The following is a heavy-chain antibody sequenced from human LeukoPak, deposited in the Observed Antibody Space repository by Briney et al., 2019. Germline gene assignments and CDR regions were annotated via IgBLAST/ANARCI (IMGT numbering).Heavy chain of an antibody. CDR2: ISGYNGDT. Sequence: GASVKVSCKTSGYTFNTFGVGWVRQAPGQGLEWMGWISGYNGDTNFAEKLQGRVTMTTDTSTSTAYMELRSLSSDDTAVYYCARSGDGNWFDPWGQGTLLTVSS. J-gene: IGHJ5*02. D-gene: IGHD4-17*01. CDR1: GYTFNTFG. V-gene: IGHV1-18*01. CDR3: ARSGDGNWFDP.